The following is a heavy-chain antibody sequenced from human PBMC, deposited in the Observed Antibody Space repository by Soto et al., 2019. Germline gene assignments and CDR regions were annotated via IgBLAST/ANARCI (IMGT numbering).Heavy chain of an antibody. Sequence: QVQLVESGGGVVQPGRSLRLSCAASGFTFSSYGMHWVRQAPGKGLERVAVISYDGSNKYYADSVKGRFTISRYKSKNTLYLQMNSLRAEDTAVYYCAKAYCSSTSCYEDYWGQGTLVTVSS. J-gene: IGHJ4*02. D-gene: IGHD2-2*01. CDR3: AKAYCSSTSCYEDY. CDR2: ISYDGSNK. V-gene: IGHV3-30*18. CDR1: GFTFSSYG.